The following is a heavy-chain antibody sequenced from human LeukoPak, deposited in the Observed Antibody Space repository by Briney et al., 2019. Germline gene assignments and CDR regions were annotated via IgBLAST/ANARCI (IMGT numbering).Heavy chain of an antibody. CDR2: IKADGSEK. V-gene: IGHV3-7*01. CDR3: ANGLGSGWFDY. J-gene: IGHJ4*02. D-gene: IGHD6-19*01. Sequence: GGSLRLSCAASGFTFSSYWMSWVRQAPGKGLEWVANIKADGSEKYYGDSVKGRFTISRDNAKNSLYLQMNSLRVEDTAVYYCANGLGSGWFDYWGQGTLVTVSS. CDR1: GFTFSSYW.